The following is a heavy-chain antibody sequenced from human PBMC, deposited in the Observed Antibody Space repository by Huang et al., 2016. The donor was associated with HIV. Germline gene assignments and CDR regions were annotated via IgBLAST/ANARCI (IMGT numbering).Heavy chain of an antibody. J-gene: IGHJ4*02. D-gene: IGHD3-9*01. CDR1: GFTFSKYN. CDR2: ISDKSRSV. CDR3: ARNYDILTGYDL. Sequence: EVQLVESGGGLVKPGGSLRLSCAASGFTFSKYNMNWVRQAPGKGLEWVSAISDKSRSVYYTDSVKGRCTISRDNAKNFLYLQMSSLRAEDTAVYYCARNYDILTGYDLWGQGTLVTVSS. V-gene: IGHV3-21*06.